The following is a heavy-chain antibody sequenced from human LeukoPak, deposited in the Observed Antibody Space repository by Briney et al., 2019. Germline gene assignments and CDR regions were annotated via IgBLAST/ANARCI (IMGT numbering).Heavy chain of an antibody. CDR3: ARGAVAGTGVKY. J-gene: IGHJ4*02. D-gene: IGHD6-19*01. Sequence: PGGSLRLSCAAPGFTFSSYSMNWVRQAPGKGLEWVSSISSSSSYIYYADSVKGRFTISRDNAKNSLYLQMNSLRAEDTAVYYCARGAVAGTGVKYWGQGTLVTVSS. CDR2: ISSSSSYI. V-gene: IGHV3-21*01. CDR1: GFTFSSYS.